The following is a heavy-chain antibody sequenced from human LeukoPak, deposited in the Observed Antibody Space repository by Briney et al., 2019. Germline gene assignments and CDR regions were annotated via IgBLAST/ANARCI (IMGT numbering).Heavy chain of an antibody. V-gene: IGHV3-30*18. D-gene: IGHD6-13*01. Sequence: GGSLRLSCAASGFTFSSYGMHWVRQAPGKGLEWVAVISYDGSNKYYADSVKGRFTFSRDNSKNTLYLQMNSLRAEDTAVYYCAKDRIAAAGTWYYGMDVWGQGTTVTVSS. CDR2: ISYDGSNK. J-gene: IGHJ6*02. CDR3: AKDRIAAAGTWYYGMDV. CDR1: GFTFSSYG.